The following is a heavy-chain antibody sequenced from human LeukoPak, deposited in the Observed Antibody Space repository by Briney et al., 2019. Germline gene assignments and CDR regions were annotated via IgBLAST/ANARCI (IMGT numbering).Heavy chain of an antibody. J-gene: IGHJ4*02. CDR1: GFTFSDHT. V-gene: IGHV3-48*02. CDR3: AKGDYSFDY. Sequence: PGGSLRLSCAVSGFTFSDHTMNWVRQAPGKGLEWVSYISKSSSTMYYADSVKGRFTISRDNAKNSLYLQMNSLRDEDTAVYYCAKGDYSFDYWGQGTLVTVSS. CDR2: ISKSSSTM.